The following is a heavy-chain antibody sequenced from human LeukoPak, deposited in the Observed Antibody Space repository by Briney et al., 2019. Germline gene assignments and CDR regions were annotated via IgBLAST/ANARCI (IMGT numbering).Heavy chain of an antibody. CDR3: ARDRGSGWFYYDY. J-gene: IGHJ4*02. D-gene: IGHD6-19*01. CDR1: GGSISSYY. V-gene: IGHV4-59*01. Sequence: SETLSLTCTVSGGSISSYYWSWIRQPPGKGLEWIGYIYYSGSTNYNPSLKSRVTISVDTSKNQFSLKLSSVTAADTAAYYCARDRGSGWFYYDYWGQGTLVTVSS. CDR2: IYYSGST.